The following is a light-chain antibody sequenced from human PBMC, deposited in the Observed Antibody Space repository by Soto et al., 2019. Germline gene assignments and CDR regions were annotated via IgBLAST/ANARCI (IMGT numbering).Light chain of an antibody. CDR3: SSYTSTYSLV. CDR2: DVN. CDR1: IDDVGAYNY. Sequence: QSVLTQPASVSGSPGQSITISCTGTIDDVGAYNYVSWYQQRPGSAPQLILYDVNNRPSGASHRFSGSKSVRTAYLTISGLQSDDEAIYHCSSYTSTYSLVFGTGTKVTVL. J-gene: IGLJ1*01. V-gene: IGLV2-14*03.